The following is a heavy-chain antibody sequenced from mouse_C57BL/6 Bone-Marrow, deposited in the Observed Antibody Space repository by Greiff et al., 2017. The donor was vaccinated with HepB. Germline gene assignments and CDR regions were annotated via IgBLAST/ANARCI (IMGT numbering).Heavy chain of an antibody. J-gene: IGHJ2*01. D-gene: IGHD1-1*01. CDR3: ARNPPRYYGSGYFDY. V-gene: IGHV1-69*01. Sequence: QVQLQQPGAELVMPGASVKLSCKASGYTFTSYWMHWVKQRPGQGLEWIGEIDPSDSYTNYNQKFKGKSTLTLDKSSSTAYMQLSSLTSEDSAVYYCARNPPRYYGSGYFDYWGQGTTLTVSS. CDR2: IDPSDSYT. CDR1: GYTFTSYW.